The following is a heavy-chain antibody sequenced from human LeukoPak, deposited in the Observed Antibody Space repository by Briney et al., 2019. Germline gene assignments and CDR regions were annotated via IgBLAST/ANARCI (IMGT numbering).Heavy chain of an antibody. CDR1: GFTFSDAW. J-gene: IGHJ4*02. V-gene: IGHV3-15*01. D-gene: IGHD1-1*01. CDR3: TSDLEGASPGVDY. CDR2: IKSKTSGGTT. Sequence: GGSLRLSCAASGFTFSDAWMSWVRQAPGKGLEWLGLIKSKTSGGTTDYAAPVKGRFAISRDDSKNTLYSQMNSLKTEDTAVYFCTSDLEGASPGVDYWGQGTLVTVSS.